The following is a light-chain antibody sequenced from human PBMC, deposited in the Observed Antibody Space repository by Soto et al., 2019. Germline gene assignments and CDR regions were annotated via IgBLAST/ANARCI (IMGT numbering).Light chain of an antibody. CDR1: QSIGLA. CDR3: QQRTDRPPWT. J-gene: IGKJ1*01. CDR2: DAS. Sequence: EIVLTQSPATLSLSPGERATLPCRASQSIGLAIAWYQHKPGQAPRLLIFDASQRATGIPARFRGSGSGTDFTLSISSLEPEDFAVYYCQQRTDRPPWTFGQGTNVDI. V-gene: IGKV3-11*01.